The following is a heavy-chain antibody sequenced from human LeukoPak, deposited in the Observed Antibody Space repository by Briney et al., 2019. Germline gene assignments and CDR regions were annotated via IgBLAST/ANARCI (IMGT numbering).Heavy chain of an antibody. D-gene: IGHD2-21*02. CDR1: GGSMRNYY. J-gene: IGHJ6*03. Sequence: SETLSLTCTVSGGSMRNYYWSWIRQPPGKGLEWIGYIYYSGSTNYNPSLKSRVTISVDTSKNQFSLKLSSVTAADTAVYYCARGGNIVVVTAIESYYMDVWGKGTTVTISS. CDR3: ARGGNIVVVTAIESYYMDV. CDR2: IYYSGST. V-gene: IGHV4-59*01.